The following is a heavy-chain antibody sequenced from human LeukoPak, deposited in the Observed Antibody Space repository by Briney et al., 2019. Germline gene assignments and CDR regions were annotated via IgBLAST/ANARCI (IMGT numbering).Heavy chain of an antibody. CDR2: INHSGST. J-gene: IGHJ6*02. CDR1: GGSFSGYY. Sequence: PSETLSLTCAVYGGSFSGYYWSWIRQPPGKGLEWIGEINHSGSTNYNPSLKSRVTISVDASKNQFSLKLSSVTAADTAVYYCVRETPIAVAGYYYYYGMDVWGQGTTVTVSS. V-gene: IGHV4-34*01. CDR3: VRETPIAVAGYYYYYGMDV. D-gene: IGHD6-19*01.